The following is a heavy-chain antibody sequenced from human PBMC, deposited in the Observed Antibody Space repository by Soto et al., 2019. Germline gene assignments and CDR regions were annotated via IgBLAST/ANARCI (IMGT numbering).Heavy chain of an antibody. Sequence: QVQLQESGPGLVKPSQTLSLTCTVSGGSISSGGYYWSWIRQHPGKGLEWIGYIYYSGSTYYNPSLKSRVTISLDTYKNQFSLKLSSVTAADTAVYYCARGNIVVVPAATPGWFDPWGQGTLVTVSS. CDR1: GGSISSGGYY. D-gene: IGHD2-2*02. J-gene: IGHJ5*02. CDR2: IYYSGST. V-gene: IGHV4-31*03. CDR3: ARGNIVVVPAATPGWFDP.